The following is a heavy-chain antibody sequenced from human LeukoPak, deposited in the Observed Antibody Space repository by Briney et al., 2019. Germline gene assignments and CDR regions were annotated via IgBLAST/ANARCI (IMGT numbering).Heavy chain of an antibody. J-gene: IGHJ4*02. V-gene: IGHV3-33*01. D-gene: IGHD3-22*01. CDR2: IWYDGSNK. CDR3: ARADDSRGYYRISIDY. CDR1: GFTFSSYG. Sequence: GGSLRLSCAASGFTFSSYGMHWVRQAPGKGLEWVAVIWYDGSNKYYADSVKGRFTISRDNSKNTLYLQMNSLRAEDTAVYYCARADDSRGYYRISIDYWGQGTLVTVSS.